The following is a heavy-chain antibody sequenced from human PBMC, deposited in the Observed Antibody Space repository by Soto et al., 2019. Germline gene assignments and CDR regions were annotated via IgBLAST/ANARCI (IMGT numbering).Heavy chain of an antibody. CDR1: GFTLGAYA. V-gene: IGHV3-49*05. J-gene: IGHJ4*02. CDR2: TRSRAYGGTT. D-gene: IGHD1-1*01. Sequence: EVQLVESGGGLVKPGRSLRLSCTASGFTLGAYAMSWFRQAPGKGLEWVGFTRSRAYGGTTEFAASVNGRFTISRDDYNTIVYLQMSSAKTEDTAVYYCARGMYNAYETSPLFFDYWGRGTLVTVAS. CDR3: ARGMYNAYETSPLFFDY.